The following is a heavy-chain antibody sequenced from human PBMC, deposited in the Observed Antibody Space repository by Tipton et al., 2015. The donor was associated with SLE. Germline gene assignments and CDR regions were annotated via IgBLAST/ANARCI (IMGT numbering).Heavy chain of an antibody. D-gene: IGHD5-18*01. V-gene: IGHV4-39*01. CDR2: INHSGST. Sequence: TLSLTCTVSGGSISSSSYYWGWIRQPPGKGLEWIGEINHSGSTNYNPSLKSRVTISVDTSKNQFSLRLSSVTATDTAVYYCARQDTGILSVYFDHWGQGSLVTVSS. J-gene: IGHJ4*02. CDR1: GGSISSSSYY. CDR3: ARQDTGILSVYFDH.